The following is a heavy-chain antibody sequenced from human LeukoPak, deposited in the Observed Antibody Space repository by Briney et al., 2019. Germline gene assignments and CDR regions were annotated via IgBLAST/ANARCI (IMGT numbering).Heavy chain of an antibody. J-gene: IGHJ4*02. D-gene: IGHD2-21*01. CDR1: GYTFTKYV. CDR3: ARDDCGDTCYPGGY. V-gene: IGHV1-3*01. CDR2: INAGNGDT. Sequence: GASVKVSWKASGYTFTKYVVHWVRQAPVQRPEWMGWINAGNGDTKYSQNFQDRVTITRDTSANTAYMELSSLTSEDTALYYCARDDCGDTCYPGGYWGQGTLVTVSS.